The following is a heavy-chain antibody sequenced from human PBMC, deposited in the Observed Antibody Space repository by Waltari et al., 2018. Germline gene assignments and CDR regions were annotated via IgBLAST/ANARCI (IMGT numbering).Heavy chain of an antibody. J-gene: IGHJ3*02. CDR1: GGSISSGSYY. Sequence: QVQLQESGPGLVKPSQTLSLTCTVSGGSISSGSYYWSWIRQPAGKGLEWIGYIYTSGSTNYNPSLKSRVTISVDTSKNQFSLKLSSVTAADTAVYYCASGRAFDIWGQGTMVTVSS. CDR3: ASGRAFDI. V-gene: IGHV4-61*09. CDR2: IYTSGST.